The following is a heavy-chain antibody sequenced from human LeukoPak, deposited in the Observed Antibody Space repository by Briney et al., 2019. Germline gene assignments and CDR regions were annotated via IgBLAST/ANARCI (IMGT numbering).Heavy chain of an antibody. V-gene: IGHV1-69*04. CDR1: GGTFSSYA. CDR3: ASDMVRGVIDYYYYGMDV. Sequence: EASVKVSCKASGGTFSSYAIRWVRQAPGQGLEWMGRIIPILGIANYAQKFQGRVTITADKSTSTAYMELSSLRSEDTAVYYCASDMVRGVIDYYYYGMDVWGQGTTVTVSS. CDR2: IIPILGIA. D-gene: IGHD3-10*01. J-gene: IGHJ6*02.